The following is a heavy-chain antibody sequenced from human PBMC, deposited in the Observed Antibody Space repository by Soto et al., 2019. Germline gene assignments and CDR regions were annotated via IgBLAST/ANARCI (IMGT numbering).Heavy chain of an antibody. CDR1: GYTFTNYG. V-gene: IGHV1-18*01. CDR3: ARDPLIVAVSSDYGMDV. Sequence: ASVKVSCKASGYTFTNYGINWVRQAPGQGLEWMGWISVDNGNTNYAQRLQGRATMTTDTSTNTAYMELRSLRSDDTAVYYCARDPLIVAVSSDYGMDVWGQGTTVTVSS. J-gene: IGHJ6*02. CDR2: ISVDNGNT. D-gene: IGHD2-21*01.